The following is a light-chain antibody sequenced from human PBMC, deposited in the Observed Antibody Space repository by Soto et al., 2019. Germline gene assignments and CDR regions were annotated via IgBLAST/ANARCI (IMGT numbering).Light chain of an antibody. J-gene: IGKJ5*01. Sequence: ERVITQSPATLSVSPGERATLSCRASQSVSSNLAWYQQKPGQAPRLLIYGASTRATGIPARFSGSGSGTEFTLTISSLQSEDFAIYYCQQYNNWPPITFGQGTRLEIK. V-gene: IGKV3-15*01. CDR3: QQYNNWPPIT. CDR1: QSVSSN. CDR2: GAS.